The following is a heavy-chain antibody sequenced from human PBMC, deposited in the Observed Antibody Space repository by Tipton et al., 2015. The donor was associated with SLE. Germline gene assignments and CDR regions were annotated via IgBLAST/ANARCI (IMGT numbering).Heavy chain of an antibody. V-gene: IGHV3-30*04. D-gene: IGHD2-8*02. Sequence: SLRLSCAASGFTFSSYAMHWVRQAPGKGLEWVAVISYDGSNKYYADSVKGRFTISRDNSKNTLYLQMNSLRAEDTAVYYCASSLLGFYGTDVWGQGTTGPVS. J-gene: IGHJ6*01. CDR2: ISYDGSNK. CDR3: ASSLLGFYGTDV. CDR1: GFTFSSYA.